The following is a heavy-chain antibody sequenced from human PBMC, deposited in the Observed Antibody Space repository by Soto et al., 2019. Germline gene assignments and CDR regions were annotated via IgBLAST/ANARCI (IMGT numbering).Heavy chain of an antibody. V-gene: IGHV3-21*01. CDR3: ARDAAPSPRGYYYYMDV. CDR1: GFTFSSYS. CDR2: ISSSSSYI. J-gene: IGHJ6*03. Sequence: PGGSLRLSCAASGFTFSSYSMNWVRQAPGKGLEWVSSISSSSSYIYYADSVKGRFTISRDNAKNSLYLQMNSLRAEDTAVYYCARDAAPSPRGYYYYMDVWGKGTTVTVSS.